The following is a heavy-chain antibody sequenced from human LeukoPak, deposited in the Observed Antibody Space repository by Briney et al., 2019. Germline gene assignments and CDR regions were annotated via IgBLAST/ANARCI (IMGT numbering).Heavy chain of an antibody. J-gene: IGHJ4*02. CDR2: INHSGTT. Sequence: SETLSLTCAVYGGSFGGYYWTWIRQPPGRGPEWIGEINHSGTTNYNPSLRRRVFMSVDTAKDQFSLKLSSVNVADTAVYYCARGGYFDSSGYPNPLDSWGQGTPVTVSS. CDR3: ARGGYFDSSGYPNPLDS. D-gene: IGHD3-22*01. CDR1: GGSFGGYY. V-gene: IGHV4-34*01.